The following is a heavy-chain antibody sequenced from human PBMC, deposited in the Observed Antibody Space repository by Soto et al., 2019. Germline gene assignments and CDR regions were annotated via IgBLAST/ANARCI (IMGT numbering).Heavy chain of an antibody. V-gene: IGHV4-59*01. Sequence: SETLSLTCTVSGGSISSYYWSWIRQPPGKGLEWSGYIYYSGSTNYNPSLKSRVTISVDTSKNQFSLKLSSVTAADTAVYYCASATAMVPYYYYYYMDVWGKGTTVTVSS. CDR1: GGSISSYY. J-gene: IGHJ6*03. D-gene: IGHD5-18*01. CDR3: ASATAMVPYYYYYYMDV. CDR2: IYYSGST.